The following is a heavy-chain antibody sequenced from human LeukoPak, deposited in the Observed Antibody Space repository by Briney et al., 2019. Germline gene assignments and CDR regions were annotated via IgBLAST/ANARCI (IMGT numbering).Heavy chain of an antibody. CDR1: GFSFSTYA. CDR2: IIATGDST. Sequence: GGSLRLSCAASGFSFSTYAMSWVRQAPGKGLEWVSSIIATGDSTYYADSVKGRFTISRDNSKNTLYLQMNSLRAEDTAIYYCAKDLRTYGSGIYRLPTVIFYHWGQGTLVTVSS. V-gene: IGHV3-23*01. CDR3: AKDLRTYGSGIYRLPTVIFYH. D-gene: IGHD3-10*01. J-gene: IGHJ4*02.